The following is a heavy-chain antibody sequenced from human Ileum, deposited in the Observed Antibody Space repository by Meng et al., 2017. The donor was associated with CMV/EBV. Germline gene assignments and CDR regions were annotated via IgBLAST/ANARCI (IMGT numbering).Heavy chain of an antibody. CDR2: MNPNSGNT. CDR3: ARDFYESSGYSDDCFDP. J-gene: IGHJ5*02. V-gene: IGHV1-8*01. Sequence: ASVKVSCKASGYTFTSYDINWVRQATGQGLEWMGWMNPNSGNTGYAQKFQGRVTMTTDTSTSTVYMELRSLRSDDTAVYYCARDFYESSGYSDDCFDPWGQGTLVTVSS. CDR1: GYTFTSYD. D-gene: IGHD3-22*01.